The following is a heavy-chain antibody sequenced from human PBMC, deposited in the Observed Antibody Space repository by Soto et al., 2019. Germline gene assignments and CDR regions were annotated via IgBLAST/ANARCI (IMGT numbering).Heavy chain of an antibody. V-gene: IGHV1-69*01. D-gene: IGHD1-26*01. CDR2: IMPLYAKP. CDR1: GDTFNTYT. Sequence: QVQLVQSGAEVKKPGSSVKVSCKASGDTFNTYTISWVRQVPGQGLEWMGGIMPLYAKPTYAQPFLGRLTIVADEHTSTVYMELSSLRSEDTALYYCASLNNWSSGDGRIDVWGRGTAVSVSS. CDR3: ASLNNWSSGDGRIDV. J-gene: IGHJ6*02.